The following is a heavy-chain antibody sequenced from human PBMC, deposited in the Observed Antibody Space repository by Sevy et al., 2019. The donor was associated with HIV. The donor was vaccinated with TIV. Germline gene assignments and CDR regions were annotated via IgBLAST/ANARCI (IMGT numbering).Heavy chain of an antibody. CDR1: GFTFSSYA. CDR3: AHSPLIMIVVVISDAFDI. CDR2: ISGSGGST. J-gene: IGHJ3*02. Sequence: GGSLRLTCAASGFTFSSYAMSWVRQAPGKGLEWVSAISGSGGSTYYADSVKGRFTISRDNSKNTLYLQMNSLRAEDTAVYYCAHSPLIMIVVVISDAFDIWGQGTMVTVSS. D-gene: IGHD3-22*01. V-gene: IGHV3-23*01.